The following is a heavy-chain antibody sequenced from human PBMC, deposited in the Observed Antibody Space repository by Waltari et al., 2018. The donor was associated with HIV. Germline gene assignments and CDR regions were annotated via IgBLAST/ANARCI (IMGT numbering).Heavy chain of an antibody. CDR1: GFTFGDYA. CDR2: IRSKAYGGTK. J-gene: IGHJ4*02. CDR3: TRRPITMIVVAKAPFDY. Sequence: EVQLVESGGGLVQPGRSLRLSCTASGFTFGDYAMSWFRQAPGKGLEWVGFIRSKAYGGTKEYAASVKGRLTISRDDSKSIAYLQMNSLKTEDTAVYYCTRRPITMIVVAKAPFDYWGQGTLVTVSS. D-gene: IGHD3-22*01. V-gene: IGHV3-49*03.